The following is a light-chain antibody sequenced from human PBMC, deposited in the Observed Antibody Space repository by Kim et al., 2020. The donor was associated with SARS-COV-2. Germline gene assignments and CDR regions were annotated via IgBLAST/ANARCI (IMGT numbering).Light chain of an antibody. CDR1: QNIGKW. CDR2: KTS. J-gene: IGKJ1*01. Sequence: DIQMTQSPSTLSASVGDRVTITCRASQNIGKWLAWYQQKPGQVPKVLMYKTSTLQTGVPSRLSGSGSGTEFTLTISSLQPDDFATYYCQQYDSLWTFGQGTKVDIK. CDR3: QQYDSLWT. V-gene: IGKV1-5*03.